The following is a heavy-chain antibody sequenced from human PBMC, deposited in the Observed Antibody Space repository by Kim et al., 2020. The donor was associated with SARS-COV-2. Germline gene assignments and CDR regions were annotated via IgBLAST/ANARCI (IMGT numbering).Heavy chain of an antibody. Sequence: ASVKVSCKASGYTFTGYYMHWVRQAPGQGLEWMGWINPNSGGTNYAQKFQGRVTMTRDTSISTAYMELSRLRSDDTAVYYCARVGLLGYCSSTSCTDAFDIWGQGTMVTVSS. D-gene: IGHD2-2*01. CDR1: GYTFTGYY. V-gene: IGHV1-2*02. J-gene: IGHJ3*02. CDR3: ARVGLLGYCSSTSCTDAFDI. CDR2: INPNSGGT.